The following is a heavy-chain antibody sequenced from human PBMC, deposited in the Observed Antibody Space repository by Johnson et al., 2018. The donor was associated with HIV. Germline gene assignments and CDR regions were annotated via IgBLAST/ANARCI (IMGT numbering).Heavy chain of an antibody. Sequence: QVLLVESGGDVVQPGKSLRLSCAASGFTFSSYGMHWVRQAPGKGLQWVAAIWYDGNNKYYADSVKGRFTISRDNSKNTLYLQMNTLRAEDTAVYYCARGGVVHDGFDIRGLGTMVTVSS. V-gene: IGHV3-30*19. CDR3: ARGGVVHDGFDI. CDR2: IWYDGNNK. D-gene: IGHD2-8*01. CDR1: GFTFSSYG. J-gene: IGHJ3*02.